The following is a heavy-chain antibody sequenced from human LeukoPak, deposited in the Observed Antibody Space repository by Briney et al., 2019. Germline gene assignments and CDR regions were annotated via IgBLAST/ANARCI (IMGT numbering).Heavy chain of an antibody. V-gene: IGHV4-39*01. CDR1: VGSISSSNYY. Sequence: SETLSLTCTVSVGSISSSNYYWGWIRQPPEKGLEWIGIIYYTGSTYYNPSLKSRVTISVDTSKNQFSLKLSSVTAADTAVYYCAKEMGYCSGGSCWSIYYMDVWGKGITVTVSS. J-gene: IGHJ6*03. CDR2: IYYTGST. D-gene: IGHD2-15*01. CDR3: AKEMGYCSGGSCWSIYYMDV.